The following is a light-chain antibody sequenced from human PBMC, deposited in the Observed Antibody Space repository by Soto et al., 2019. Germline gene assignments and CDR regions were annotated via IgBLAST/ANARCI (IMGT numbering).Light chain of an antibody. CDR1: SSDVGGYNS. CDR2: EVS. CDR3: NSYRHSTTLV. Sequence: QSVLTQPASVSGSPGQSITISCTGTSSDVGGYNSVSWFQQHPSKAPKLIIYEVSHRPSGVSIRFSGSKPGNTASLTISGLQAEDEADYYCNSYRHSTTLVFGTGTKVTVL. V-gene: IGLV2-14*01. J-gene: IGLJ1*01.